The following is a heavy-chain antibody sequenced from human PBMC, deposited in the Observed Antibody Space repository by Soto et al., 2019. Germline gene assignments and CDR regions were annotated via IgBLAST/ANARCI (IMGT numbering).Heavy chain of an antibody. D-gene: IGHD2-8*01. CDR3: ARGPGRPSVMVYAIRYYFDY. J-gene: IGHJ4*02. Sequence: PSETLSLTCTVSGGSINSGCYYWSWVRQHPGKGLEWIGYIYYSGSTYYNPSLKSRVTISVDTSKNQFSLKLSSVTAADTAVYYCARGPGRPSVMVYAIRYYFDYWGQGTLVTVSS. CDR1: GGSINSGCYY. CDR2: IYYSGST. V-gene: IGHV4-31*03.